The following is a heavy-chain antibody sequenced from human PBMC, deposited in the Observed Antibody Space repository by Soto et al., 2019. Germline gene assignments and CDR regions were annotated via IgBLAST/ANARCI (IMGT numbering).Heavy chain of an antibody. V-gene: IGHV4-59*01. CDR2: IYYSGST. Sequence: SETLSLTCTVSGGPISSYYWSWIRQPPGKGLEWIGYIYYSGSTNYNPSLKSRVTISVDTSKNQFSLKLSSVTAADTAVYYCARDSEVAGTFDYWGQGTLVTVSS. CDR1: GGPISSYY. D-gene: IGHD6-19*01. CDR3: ARDSEVAGTFDY. J-gene: IGHJ4*02.